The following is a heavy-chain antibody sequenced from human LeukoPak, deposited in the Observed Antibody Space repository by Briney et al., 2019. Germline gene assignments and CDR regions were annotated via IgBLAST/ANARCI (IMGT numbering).Heavy chain of an antibody. V-gene: IGHV4-34*01. CDR3: TITTGTTLGLMDY. CDR1: GGSFSGYY. D-gene: IGHD1-1*01. Sequence: SGPLSLTCAVYGGSFSGYYWRWIRQPPGKGLEWIGEINHSGSTNYNPSLKSRVTISVDTSKNQLSLKMSSVTAADTAVYYCTITTGTTLGLMDYWGQGTMATVSS. J-gene: IGHJ4*02. CDR2: INHSGST.